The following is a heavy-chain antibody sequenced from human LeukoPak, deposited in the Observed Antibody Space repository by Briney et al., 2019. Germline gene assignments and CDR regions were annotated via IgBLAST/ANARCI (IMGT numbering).Heavy chain of an antibody. J-gene: IGHJ5*02. CDR3: AKDRIGGVAVAGKGRWFDP. D-gene: IGHD6-19*01. CDR1: GFTVTTYA. V-gene: IGHV3-30-3*02. Sequence: GGSLRLSCAASGFTVTTYAMHWVRQAPGKGLEWVAVISYDGGTKYYADSMRGRFTISRDNSKNTLFLQMNSLRAEDTAVYYCAKDRIGGVAVAGKGRWFDPWGQGTLVTVSS. CDR2: ISYDGGTK.